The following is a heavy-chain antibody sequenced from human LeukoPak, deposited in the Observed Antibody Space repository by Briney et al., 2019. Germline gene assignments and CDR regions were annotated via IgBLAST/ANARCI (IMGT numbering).Heavy chain of an antibody. CDR2: INTDTGNP. Sequence: ASVKVSCKASGYTFTNYATSWVRQAPGQGLEWMGWINTDTGNPTYAQGFIGRFVFSLDTSVSTAYLQISSLTAEDTAVYYCARGLSCTSASCYNDYWGQGTLVTVSS. V-gene: IGHV7-4-1*02. CDR1: GYTFTNYA. D-gene: IGHD2-2*02. CDR3: ARGLSCTSASCYNDY. J-gene: IGHJ4*02.